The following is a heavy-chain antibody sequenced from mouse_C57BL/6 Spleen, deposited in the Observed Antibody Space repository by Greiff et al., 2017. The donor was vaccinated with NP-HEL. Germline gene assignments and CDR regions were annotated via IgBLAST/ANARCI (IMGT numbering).Heavy chain of an antibody. D-gene: IGHD2-4*01. Sequence: HVQLQQSGAELVKPGASVKISCKASGYAFSSSWMNWVKQRPGKGLEWIGRIYPGDGDTNYNGKFKGKATLTADKSSSTAYMQLSSLTSEDSAVYFCASFYYDYDGSYWGQGTTLTVSS. CDR1: GYAFSSSW. J-gene: IGHJ2*01. CDR2: IYPGDGDT. V-gene: IGHV1-82*01. CDR3: ASFYYDYDGSY.